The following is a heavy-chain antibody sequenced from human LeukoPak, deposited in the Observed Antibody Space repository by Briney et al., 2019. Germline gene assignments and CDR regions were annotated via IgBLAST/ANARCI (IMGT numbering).Heavy chain of an antibody. CDR3: ARERYGDFGFDY. Sequence: GGSLRLSCAASGFTFRTYGMHWVRQAPGKGLEWVAVISYDGSNKYYADSVKGRFTISRDNSKSTLYLQMNSLRAEDTAVYYCARERYGDFGFDYWGQGTLVTVSS. D-gene: IGHD4-17*01. J-gene: IGHJ4*02. CDR2: ISYDGSNK. CDR1: GFTFRTYG. V-gene: IGHV3-30*19.